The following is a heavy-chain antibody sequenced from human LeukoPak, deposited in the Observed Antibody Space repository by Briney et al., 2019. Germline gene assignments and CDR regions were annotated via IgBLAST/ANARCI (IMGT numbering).Heavy chain of an antibody. D-gene: IGHD3-10*01. CDR3: ARPPYYYGSGGPTSYDY. V-gene: IGHV1-69*05. CDR1: GGTFSSYA. Sequence: ASVKVSCKASGGTFSSYAISWVRQAPGQGLEWMGGIIPILGTANYAQKFQGRVTITTDESTSTAYMELSSLRSEDTAVYYCARPPYYYGSGGPTSYDYWGQGTLVTVSS. J-gene: IGHJ4*02. CDR2: IIPILGTA.